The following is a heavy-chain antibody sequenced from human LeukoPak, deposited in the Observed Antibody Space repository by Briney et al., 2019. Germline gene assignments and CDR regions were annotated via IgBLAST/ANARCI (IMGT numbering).Heavy chain of an antibody. Sequence: SETLSLTCTVSGDSISRGRYYWSWVRQPAGKELEWIGYIYYSGSTNYNPSLKSRVTISVDTSKNQFSLKLSSVTAADTAVYYCARDRISTNPFYYYYGMDVWGQGTTVTVSS. V-gene: IGHV4-61*10. CDR1: GDSISRGRYY. J-gene: IGHJ6*02. CDR3: ARDRISTNPFYYYYGMDV. CDR2: IYYSGST. D-gene: IGHD2/OR15-2a*01.